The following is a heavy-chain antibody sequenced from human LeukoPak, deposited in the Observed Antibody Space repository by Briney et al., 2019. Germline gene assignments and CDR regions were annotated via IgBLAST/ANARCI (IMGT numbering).Heavy chain of an antibody. CDR3: ARGGITDYGDYSSFDY. Sequence: SGGSLRLSCVASGFSVSNYYMSWVRQAPGKGLEWVSVISTGGGTSYTDSVKGRFTFSRDNSKNTLFLQMNSLRAEDTGVYYCARGGITDYGDYSSFDYWGQGTLLTVSS. D-gene: IGHD4-17*01. J-gene: IGHJ4*02. CDR1: GFSVSNYY. CDR2: ISTGGGT. V-gene: IGHV3-66*01.